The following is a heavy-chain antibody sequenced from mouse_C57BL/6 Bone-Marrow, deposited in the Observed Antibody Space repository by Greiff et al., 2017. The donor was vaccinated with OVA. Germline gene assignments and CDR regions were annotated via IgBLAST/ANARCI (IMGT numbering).Heavy chain of an antibody. CDR1: GYTFTDYE. CDR3: TRDKETVGGFAY. V-gene: IGHV1-15*01. D-gene: IGHD3-1*01. CDR2: IDPETGGT. J-gene: IGHJ3*01. Sequence: QVQLQQSGAELVRPGASVTLSCKASGYTFTDYEMHWVKQTPVHGLEWIGAIDPETGGTAYNQKFKGKAILTADKSSSTAYMELRSLTSEDSAVYYCTRDKETVGGFAYWGQGTLVTVSA.